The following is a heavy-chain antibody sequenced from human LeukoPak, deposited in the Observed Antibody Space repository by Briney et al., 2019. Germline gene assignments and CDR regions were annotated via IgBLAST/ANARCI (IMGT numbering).Heavy chain of an antibody. J-gene: IGHJ4*02. CDR1: GGSFSGYY. Sequence: SETLSLTCAVYGGSFSGYYWSWIRQPPGKGLEWIGEINHSGSTNYNPSLKSRVTISVDTSKNQFSLKLSSVTAADTAVYYCASRQGYSYGYKFFFGLDYWGQGTLVTVSS. CDR3: ASRQGYSYGYKFFFGLDY. D-gene: IGHD5-18*01. CDR2: INHSGST. V-gene: IGHV4-34*01.